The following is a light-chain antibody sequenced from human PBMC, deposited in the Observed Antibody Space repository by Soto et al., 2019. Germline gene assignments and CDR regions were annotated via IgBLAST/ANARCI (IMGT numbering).Light chain of an antibody. CDR2: LDSDGRH. CDR3: QTWGTGIHEI. CDR1: SGRYTYI. V-gene: IGLV4-69*01. J-gene: IGLJ2*01. Sequence: QPVLTQSPSASASLGASVKLTCTLSSGRYTYIIAWHQQQPGRGPRYLLSLDSDGRHNKGAGIPDRFSGSSSGAERYLTISRLQSEDEADYYCQTWGTGIHEIFGGGTKVTVL.